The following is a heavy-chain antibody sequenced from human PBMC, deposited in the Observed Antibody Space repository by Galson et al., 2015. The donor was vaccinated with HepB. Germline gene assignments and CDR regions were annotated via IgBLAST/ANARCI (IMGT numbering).Heavy chain of an antibody. CDR1: GFTFISYE. CDR3: ARRSAGYRTGWYMGFDY. Sequence: SLRLSCAASGFTFISYEMNWVRQAPGKGLEWLSYISSNGMSINYANSVKGRFTISRDNAKSSVHLQMNSLRVDDTAVYYCARRSAGYRTGWYMGFDYWGLGTLVTVSS. D-gene: IGHD6-19*01. V-gene: IGHV3-48*03. CDR2: ISSNGMSI. J-gene: IGHJ4*02.